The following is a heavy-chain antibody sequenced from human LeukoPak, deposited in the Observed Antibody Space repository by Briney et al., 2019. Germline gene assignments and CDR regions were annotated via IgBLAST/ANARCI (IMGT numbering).Heavy chain of an antibody. D-gene: IGHD6-13*01. CDR2: IYPGDSDT. V-gene: IGHV5-51*01. CDR1: GYSFTTYW. J-gene: IGHJ5*02. CDR3: ARQYTSTWYANWFDP. Sequence: GESLKISCKGSGYSFTTYWIAWVRQMPGKGLEWMGVIYPGDSDTRYSPSFQGQVTISADKSISTAYLQWSSLKASDTAMYYCARQYTSTWYANWFDPWGQGTLVTVSS.